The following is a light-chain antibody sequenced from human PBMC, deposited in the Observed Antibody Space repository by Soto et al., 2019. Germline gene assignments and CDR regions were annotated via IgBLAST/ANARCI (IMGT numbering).Light chain of an antibody. V-gene: IGLV1-40*01. CDR2: GST. J-gene: IGLJ1*01. CDR3: QSYDSSLGGNYV. Sequence: QSLLSQPASVSGEPGQRVTISCTGSISNIGAGYDAHWFQQVPGTAPKLLIYGSTNRPSGVPDRFSGSKSGTSASLAITGLQAEDEADYYCQSYDSSLGGNYVYGTGTKVTVL. CDR1: ISNIGAGYD.